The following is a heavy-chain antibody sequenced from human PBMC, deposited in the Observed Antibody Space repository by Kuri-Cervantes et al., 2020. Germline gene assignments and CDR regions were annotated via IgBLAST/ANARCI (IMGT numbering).Heavy chain of an antibody. J-gene: IGHJ6*02. Sequence: SETLSLTCTVSGGSISSISYYWGWIRQPPGKGLEWIGCIYYSGSTYYNPSLKSRVTISVDTSKNQFSLKLSSVTAADTAVYYCARFRSTDDYGDYGTNPYYYYGMDVWGQGTTVTVSS. D-gene: IGHD4-17*01. CDR3: ARFRSTDDYGDYGTNPYYYYGMDV. CDR1: GGSISSISYY. CDR2: IYYSGST. V-gene: IGHV4-39*01.